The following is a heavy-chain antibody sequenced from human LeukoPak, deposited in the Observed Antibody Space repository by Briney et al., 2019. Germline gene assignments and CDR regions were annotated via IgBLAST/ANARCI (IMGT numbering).Heavy chain of an antibody. J-gene: IGHJ4*02. CDR3: AREGGRGIPFDS. D-gene: IGHD2-15*01. CDR2: IYSGGST. V-gene: IGHV3-53*01. Sequence: PGGSLRLSCAASGFTFSSNYMSWVRQAPGKGLEWVSVIYSGGSTYYADSVKGRFTSSIDNSKNTLYLQMNSLRAEDTAVYYCAREGGRGIPFDSWGQGALVTVSS. CDR1: GFTFSSNY.